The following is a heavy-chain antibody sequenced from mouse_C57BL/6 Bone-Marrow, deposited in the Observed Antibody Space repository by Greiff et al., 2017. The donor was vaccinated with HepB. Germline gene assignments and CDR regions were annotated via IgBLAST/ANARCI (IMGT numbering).Heavy chain of an antibody. CDR2: IYPGDGDT. CDR3: ARPLYYYGSYYFDY. J-gene: IGHJ2*01. D-gene: IGHD1-1*01. CDR1: GYAFSSSW. V-gene: IGHV1-82*01. Sequence: QVHVKQSGPELVKPGASVKISCKASGYAFSSSWMNWVKQRPGKGLEWIGRIYPGDGDTNYNGKFKGKATLTADKSSSTAYMQLSSLTSEDSAVYFCARPLYYYGSYYFDYWGQGTTLTVSS.